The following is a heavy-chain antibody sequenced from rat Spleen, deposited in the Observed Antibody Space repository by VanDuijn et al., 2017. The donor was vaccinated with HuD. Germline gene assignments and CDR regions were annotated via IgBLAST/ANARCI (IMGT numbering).Heavy chain of an antibody. J-gene: IGHJ4*01. Sequence: EVKLVESGGGLVQPGRSLKLSCAASGFNFNDNWMGWVRQAPGKGLEWIGEINKDSRTINHSPSLKEKFTISRDNAQNTLYLQMSKLGSEETAINYCARDGTTEGTRVMDAWGQGASVTVSS. CDR3: ARDGTTEGTRVMDA. D-gene: IGHD1-11*01. V-gene: IGHV4-2*01. CDR2: INKDSRTI. CDR1: GFNFNDNW.